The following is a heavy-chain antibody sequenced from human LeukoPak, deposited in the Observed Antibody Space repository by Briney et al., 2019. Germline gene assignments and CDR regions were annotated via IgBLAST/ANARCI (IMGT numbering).Heavy chain of an antibody. D-gene: IGHD3-10*01. V-gene: IGHV3-21*04. CDR2: ISSSSSYI. Sequence: GGSLRLSCAASGFTFSSYSMNWVRQAPGKGLEWVSSISSSSSYIYYADSVKGRFTISRDNAKNSLYLQMDSLKTEDTAVYYCTGNYYGSGSYTDFDYWGQGTLVTVSS. CDR1: GFTFSSYS. CDR3: TGNYYGSGSYTDFDY. J-gene: IGHJ4*02.